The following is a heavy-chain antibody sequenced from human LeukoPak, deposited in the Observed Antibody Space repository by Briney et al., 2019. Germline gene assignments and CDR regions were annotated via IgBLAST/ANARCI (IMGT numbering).Heavy chain of an antibody. J-gene: IGHJ4*02. CDR2: IKQDGSEE. V-gene: IGHV3-7*01. Sequence: GGSLRLSCAASGFTFSSYWMSWVRQAPGKGLEWVANIKQDGSEEYYVDSVKGRFTISGDNAKNSLYLQMNSLRAEDTAVYYCARVRRGSYYDFDYWGQGTLVTVSS. D-gene: IGHD1-26*01. CDR1: GFTFSSYW. CDR3: ARVRRGSYYDFDY.